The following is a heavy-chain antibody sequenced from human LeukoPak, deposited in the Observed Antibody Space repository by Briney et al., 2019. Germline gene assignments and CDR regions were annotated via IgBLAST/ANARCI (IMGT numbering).Heavy chain of an antibody. D-gene: IGHD6-6*01. CDR2: IKQDGSEK. CDR1: GFTFGSYW. Sequence: GGSLRLSCAASGFTFGSYWMSWVRQVPGKGLEWVANIKQDGSEKYYVDSVKGRFTISRDNAENSLSLQMNSLRAEDTAVYYCASAGGDSRSPLPFYYWGQGTLVTVSS. V-gene: IGHV3-7*03. CDR3: ASAGGDSRSPLPFYY. J-gene: IGHJ4*02.